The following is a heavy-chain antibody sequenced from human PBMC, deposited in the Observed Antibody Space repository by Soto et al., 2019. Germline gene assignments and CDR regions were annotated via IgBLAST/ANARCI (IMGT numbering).Heavy chain of an antibody. D-gene: IGHD6-19*01. CDR1: GGSISSGGYY. Sequence: SETLSLTCNVSGGSISSGGYYWSWIRQHPGKGLEWIGYIYYSGTTYYNPSLKSRLTISVDTSKNQFSLKLSSVTAADTAVYYCASQATGWYPDYWGQGTLVTVSS. CDR3: ASQATGWYPDY. V-gene: IGHV4-31*03. CDR2: IYYSGTT. J-gene: IGHJ4*02.